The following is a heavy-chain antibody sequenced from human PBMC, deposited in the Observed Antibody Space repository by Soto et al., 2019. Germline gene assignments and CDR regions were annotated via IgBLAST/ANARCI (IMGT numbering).Heavy chain of an antibody. J-gene: IGHJ4*02. D-gene: IGHD1-26*01. V-gene: IGHV3-33*01. CDR1: GFTFSSYG. CDR2: IWYDGSNK. Sequence: GGSLRLSCAASGFTFSSYGMHWVRQAPGKGLEWVAVIWYDGSNKYYADSVKGRFTISRDNSKNTLYLQMNSLRAEDTAVYYCARDSVGATTGGDYFDYWGQGTLVTVSS. CDR3: ARDSVGATTGGDYFDY.